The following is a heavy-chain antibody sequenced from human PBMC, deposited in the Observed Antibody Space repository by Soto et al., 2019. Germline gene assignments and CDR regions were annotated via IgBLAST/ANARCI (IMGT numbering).Heavy chain of an antibody. Sequence: SETLSLTCAVYGGSFSGYYWSWIRQPPGKGLEWIGEINHSGSTNYNPSLKSRVTISVDTSKNQFSLKLSSVTAADTAVYYCAREPYYDFWSGYYSYYYYGMDVWGQGTTVT. CDR3: AREPYYDFWSGYYSYYYYGMDV. V-gene: IGHV4-34*01. D-gene: IGHD3-3*01. CDR2: INHSGST. J-gene: IGHJ6*02. CDR1: GGSFSGYY.